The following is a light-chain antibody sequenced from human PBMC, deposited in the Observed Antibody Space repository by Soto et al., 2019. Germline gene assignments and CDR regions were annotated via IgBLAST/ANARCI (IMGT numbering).Light chain of an antibody. V-gene: IGKV3-11*01. CDR3: QQRSSWPPT. CDR1: QSVSSY. CDR2: GAS. J-gene: IGKJ5*01. Sequence: EIVLTQSPATLSLSPGERATLSCRASQSVSSYLAWYQQKPGQAPRLLIYGASSRATGIPDRFSGSGSGTDFTLTISSLEPEDFAVYYCQQRSSWPPTFGQGTRLEIK.